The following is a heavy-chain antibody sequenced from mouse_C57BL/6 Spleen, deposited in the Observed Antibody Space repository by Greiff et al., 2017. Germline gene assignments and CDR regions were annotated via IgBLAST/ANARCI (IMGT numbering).Heavy chain of an antibody. CDR3: TGGPYYGSSYYAMDY. V-gene: IGHV1-15*01. Sequence: QVQLQQSGAELVRPGASVTLSCKASGYTFTDYEMHWVKQTPVHGLEWIGAIDPETGGTAYNQKFKGKAILTADKSSSTAYMELRSLTSEDSAVYYCTGGPYYGSSYYAMDYWSQETSVTVSS. J-gene: IGHJ4*01. D-gene: IGHD1-1*01. CDR1: GYTFTDYE. CDR2: IDPETGGT.